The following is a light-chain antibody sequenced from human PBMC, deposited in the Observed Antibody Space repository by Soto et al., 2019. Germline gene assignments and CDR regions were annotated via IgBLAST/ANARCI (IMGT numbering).Light chain of an antibody. Sequence: QSVLTQPASVSGSPGQSITVSCTGTSSDIGAYNYVSWYQQHPGEAPKLIIYEVTNRPSGVSNRFSGSKSGNTASLTISGLQADDEADYYCCSRASSITYGFGSGTKLTVL. CDR2: EVT. V-gene: IGLV2-14*03. CDR3: CSRASSITYG. CDR1: SSDIGAYNY. J-gene: IGLJ1*01.